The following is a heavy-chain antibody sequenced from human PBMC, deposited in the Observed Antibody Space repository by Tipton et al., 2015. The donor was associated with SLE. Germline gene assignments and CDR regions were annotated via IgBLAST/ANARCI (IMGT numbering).Heavy chain of an antibody. CDR2: IYTSGST. J-gene: IGHJ4*02. V-gene: IGHV4-61*09. D-gene: IGHD6-19*01. CDR1: GGSISSGGYY. Sequence: TLSLTCTVSGGSISSGGYYWSWIRQHPGKGLEWIGYIYTSGSTNYNPSLKSRVTISVDTSKNQFSLKLSSVTAADTAVYYCAKDQDSSGWYYFDYWGQGTLVIVSS. CDR3: AKDQDSSGWYYFDY.